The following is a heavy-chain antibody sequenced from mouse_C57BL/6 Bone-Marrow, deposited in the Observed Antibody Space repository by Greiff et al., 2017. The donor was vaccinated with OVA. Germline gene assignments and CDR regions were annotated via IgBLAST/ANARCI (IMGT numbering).Heavy chain of an antibody. V-gene: IGHV1-15*01. CDR2: IDPETGGT. CDR1: GYTFTDYE. J-gene: IGHJ4*01. CDR3: TRGYSNYYAMDY. Sequence: QLQQSGAELVRPGASVTLSCKASGYTFTDYEMHWVKQTPVPGLEWIGAIDPETGGTAYNQKFKGKAILTADKSSSTAYMELRSLTSEDSAVYYGTRGYSNYYAMDYWGQGTSVTVSS. D-gene: IGHD2-5*01.